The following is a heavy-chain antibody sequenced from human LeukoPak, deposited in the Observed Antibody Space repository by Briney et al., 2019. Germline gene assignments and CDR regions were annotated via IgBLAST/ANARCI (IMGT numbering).Heavy chain of an antibody. D-gene: IGHD5-18*01. V-gene: IGHV3-21*01. Sequence: GGSLRLSCAASGFTVSSNYMSWVRQAPGKGLEWVSFISSSSSYIYYANSVKGRFTFSRDNAKNSLYLHMNSLRAEDTAVYYCAREGTAMARYYYYMDVWGKGTTVTVSS. CDR1: GFTVSSNY. CDR2: ISSSSSYI. J-gene: IGHJ6*03. CDR3: AREGTAMARYYYYMDV.